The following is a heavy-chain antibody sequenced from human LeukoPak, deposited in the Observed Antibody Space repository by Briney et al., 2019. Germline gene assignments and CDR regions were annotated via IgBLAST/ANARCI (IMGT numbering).Heavy chain of an antibody. J-gene: IGHJ4*02. V-gene: IGHV4-38-2*02. CDR2: IYHSGST. D-gene: IGHD5-18*01. Sequence: PLETLSLTCTVSGYSISSGYYWGWIRQPPGKGLEWIGSIYHSGSTYYNPSLKSRVTISVDTSKNQFSLKLSSVTAADTAVYYCAKSSYSIFDYWGQGTLVTVSS. CDR3: AKSSYSIFDY. CDR1: GYSISSGYY.